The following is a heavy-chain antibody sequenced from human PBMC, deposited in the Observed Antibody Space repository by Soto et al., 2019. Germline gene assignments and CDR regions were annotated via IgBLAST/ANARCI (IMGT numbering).Heavy chain of an antibody. Sequence: QVLLVQSGAEVKKPGASVRVSCKASGYTFTDYYLHWVRQAPGQGLEWMGWIRPNSGGTKNAHNFQGRFTMTRDTSFSTAYMVLSRLTTDDTDVYYCAIGERWEIRGGDAFDIWGQGTMVTVSS. CDR3: AIGERWEIRGGDAFDI. D-gene: IGHD1-26*01. V-gene: IGHV1-2*02. CDR2: IRPNSGGT. CDR1: GYTFTDYY. J-gene: IGHJ3*02.